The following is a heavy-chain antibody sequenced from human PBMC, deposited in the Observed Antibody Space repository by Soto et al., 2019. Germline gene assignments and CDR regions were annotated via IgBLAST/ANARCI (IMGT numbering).Heavy chain of an antibody. CDR2: ISAYNGNT. V-gene: IGHV1-18*01. CDR3: ARDVWGSNCCGCSCYSGAKYYGMDF. Sequence: APVKVSCKASGYTFTSYGISWVRQAPGQGLEWMGWISAYNGNTNYAQKLQGRVNMTTDTSTSTAFIELRSLRSDDTSVYYCARDVWGSNCCGCSCYSGAKYYGMDFLGQGTTVAVSS. J-gene: IGHJ6*02. D-gene: IGHD2-15*01. CDR1: GYTFTSYG.